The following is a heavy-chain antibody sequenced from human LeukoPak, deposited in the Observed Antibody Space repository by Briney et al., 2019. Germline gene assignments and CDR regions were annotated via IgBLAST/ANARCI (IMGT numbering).Heavy chain of an antibody. CDR3: ARRYYVSGTYHPAWIDC. Sequence: SETLSLTCGVSGGSIDITNYWSWIRQPPGRGLEWIGSVSYSGSSYYNPSLKSRVTISVDTSNNQFSLKLSSVTAADTAVYYCARRYYVSGTYHPAWIDCWGQGTLVTVSS. D-gene: IGHD3-10*01. J-gene: IGHJ4*02. CDR2: VSYSGSS. CDR1: GGSIDITNY. V-gene: IGHV4-39*01.